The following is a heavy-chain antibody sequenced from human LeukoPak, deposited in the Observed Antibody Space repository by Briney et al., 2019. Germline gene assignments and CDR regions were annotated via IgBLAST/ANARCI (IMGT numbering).Heavy chain of an antibody. V-gene: IGHV3-30*18. D-gene: IGHD2-21*01. CDR3: AKATVEGEPYYYYYGMDV. J-gene: IGHJ6*02. CDR2: ISYDGSNK. Sequence: GRSLRLSCAASGFTFSSYGMHWVRQAPGKGLEWVAVISYDGSNKYYADSVKGRFTISRDNSKNTLYLQMNSLRAEDTAVYYCAKATVEGEPYYYYYGMDVWGQGTTVTVSS. CDR1: GFTFSSYG.